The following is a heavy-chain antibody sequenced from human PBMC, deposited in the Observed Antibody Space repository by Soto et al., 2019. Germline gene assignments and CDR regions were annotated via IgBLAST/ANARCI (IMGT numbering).Heavy chain of an antibody. D-gene: IGHD3-22*01. CDR3: AKGYDTMIVVVTGYFDY. J-gene: IGHJ4*02. CDR2: ISYDGSNK. V-gene: IGHV3-30*18. CDR1: GFTFSSYG. Sequence: QVQLVESGGGVVQPGRSLRLSCAASGFTFSSYGMHWVRQAPGKGLEWVAVISYDGSNKYYADSVKGRFTISRDNSKNTLYRQMNSLRAEDTAVYYCAKGYDTMIVVVTGYFDYWGQGTLVTVSS.